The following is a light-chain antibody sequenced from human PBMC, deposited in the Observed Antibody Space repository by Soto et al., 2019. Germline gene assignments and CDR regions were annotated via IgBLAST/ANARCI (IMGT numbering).Light chain of an antibody. Sequence: EIVLTQSPATLSLSPGERATLSCRASQSVSSCLAWYQQKPGQAPRLLIYDASDRAPGIPARFSGSGSATDFTLTINNLEPEDFAVYYCQQYDSSLWTFGQGTKVDI. J-gene: IGKJ1*01. CDR1: QSVSSC. CDR3: QQYDSSLWT. CDR2: DAS. V-gene: IGKV3-11*01.